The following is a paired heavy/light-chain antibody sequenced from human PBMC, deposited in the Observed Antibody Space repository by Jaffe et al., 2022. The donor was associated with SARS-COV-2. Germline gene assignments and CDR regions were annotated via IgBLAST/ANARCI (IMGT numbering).Light chain of an antibody. CDR3: CSFASTISYV. CDR2: VVN. J-gene: IGLJ1*01. Sequence: QSALTQPASVSGSPGQSITISCTGTSSDIGGYDAVSWYQQHPGKAPKLLIYVVNKRPSGVSNRFSASKSGNTASLTISGLQPEDEADYFCCSFASTISYVFGSGTKVTVL. CDR1: SSDIGGYDA. V-gene: IGLV2-23*02.
Heavy chain of an antibody. CDR2: INGDGSSI. J-gene: IGHJ1*01. CDR1: GFTFRTYW. D-gene: IGHD1-7*01. Sequence: EVQLEESGGALVQPGGSLRLSCAASGFTFRTYWIHWVRQAPGKGLEWVSRINGDGSSISYAGAVKGRFTISRDNAKNTLYLQMNSLRGEDTAVYYCVTLNYDDEVWGQGTLVTVSS. V-gene: IGHV3-74*01. CDR3: VTLNYDDEV.